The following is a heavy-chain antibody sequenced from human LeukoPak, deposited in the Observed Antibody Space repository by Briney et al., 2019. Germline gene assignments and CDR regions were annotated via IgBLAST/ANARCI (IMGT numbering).Heavy chain of an antibody. V-gene: IGHV1-2*02. CDR2: IHPNSGGT. D-gene: IGHD6-19*01. CDR3: ARVVGYSSGWYAFDI. J-gene: IGHJ3*02. Sequence: ASVKVSCKASGYTFTDYFVHWVRQAPGQGLEWMGWIHPNSGGTNYAQKFQGRITMTRDTSITTAYMELRRLTSDDTAVYYCARVVGYSSGWYAFDIWGQGTMVTVSS. CDR1: GYTFTDYF.